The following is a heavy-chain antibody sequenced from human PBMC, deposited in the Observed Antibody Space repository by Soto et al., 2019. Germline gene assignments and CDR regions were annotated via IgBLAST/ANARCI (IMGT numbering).Heavy chain of an antibody. D-gene: IGHD3-9*01. CDR3: AKDPVYYDILTGYYEPHPWFDP. CDR1: GFTFRSLR. Sequence: GGFPRLPFATFGFTFRSLRMHWGRQAPGKGLEWGVVLSYDGSNKYYADSVKGRFTISRDNSKNTLYLQMNSLRAEDTAVYYCAKDPVYYDILTGYYEPHPWFDPWGQGTLVTVSS. CDR2: LSYDGSNK. J-gene: IGHJ5*02. V-gene: IGHV3-30*18.